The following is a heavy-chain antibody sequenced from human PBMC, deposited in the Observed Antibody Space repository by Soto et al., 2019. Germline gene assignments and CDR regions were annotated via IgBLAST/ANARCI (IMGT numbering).Heavy chain of an antibody. D-gene: IGHD3-3*01. CDR2: VSYSGST. V-gene: IGHV4-59*08. J-gene: IGHJ6*03. CDR3: TKSYNDFWSGSDYYYMDV. CDR1: GGSISSHS. Sequence: SETLSLTCTVSGGSISSHSWTWIRQPPGKGLEWIGHVSYSGSTNYNPSLHSRVTISVDTYKKQFSLKLTFVTAADTAIYYCTKSYNDFWSGSDYYYMDVWGKGTTLTIS.